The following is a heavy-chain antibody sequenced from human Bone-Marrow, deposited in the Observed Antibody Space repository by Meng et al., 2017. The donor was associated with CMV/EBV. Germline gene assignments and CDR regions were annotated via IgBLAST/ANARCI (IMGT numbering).Heavy chain of an antibody. J-gene: IGHJ4*02. V-gene: IGHV2-70D*14. CDR3: ARSVDLDYGGNLYFDY. CDR2: IDWDDDK. D-gene: IGHD4-23*01. Sequence: GPTLVKPTQTLTLTCTFSGFSLSTSGMRVSWIRQPPGKALEWLARIDWDDDKFYSTSLKTRLTISKDTSKNQVVLTMTNMDPVDTATYYCARSVDLDYGGNLYFDYWGQGTLVTVSS. CDR1: GFSLSTSGMR.